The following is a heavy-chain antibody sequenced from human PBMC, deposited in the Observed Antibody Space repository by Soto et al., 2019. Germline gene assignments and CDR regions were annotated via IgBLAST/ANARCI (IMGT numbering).Heavy chain of an antibody. V-gene: IGHV4-31*03. Sequence: PSETLSLTCTVSGDSIRSGGYYWSWIRQHPGKGLEWIGYIYYSGSTYYNPSLKSRVTISVDTSKNQFSLKLSSVTAADTAVYYCARDQRTDYYYYDRNYYYYGMDVWGQGTTVTVSS. CDR2: IYYSGST. D-gene: IGHD3-22*01. CDR1: GDSIRSGGYY. CDR3: ARDQRTDYYYYDRNYYYYGMDV. J-gene: IGHJ6*02.